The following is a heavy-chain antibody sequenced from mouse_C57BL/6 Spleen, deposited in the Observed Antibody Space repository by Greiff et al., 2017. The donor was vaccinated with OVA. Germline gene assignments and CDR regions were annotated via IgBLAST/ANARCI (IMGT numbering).Heavy chain of an antibody. CDR2: IWGDGST. J-gene: IGHJ4*01. Sequence: VQVVESGPGLVAPSQSLSIPCTVSGFSLTSYGVSWVRQPPGKGLEWLGVIWGDGSTNYHSALISRLSISKDNSKSQVFLKLNSLQTDDTATYYCAKIGTTVVRYAMDYWGQGTSVTVSS. CDR1: GFSLTSYG. CDR3: AKIGTTVVRYAMDY. D-gene: IGHD1-1*01. V-gene: IGHV2-3*01.